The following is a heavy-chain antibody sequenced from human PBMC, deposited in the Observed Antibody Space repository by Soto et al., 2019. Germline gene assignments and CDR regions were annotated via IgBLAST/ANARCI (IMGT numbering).Heavy chain of an antibody. CDR2: IYYSGST. CDR1: GGSISSGGYY. CDR3: ARVRRYCSSTSCSKINNWFDP. Sequence: TLSLTCTVSGGSISSGGYYWNWIRQHPGKGLEWIGYIYYSGSTYYNPSLKSRVTISVDTSKIQFSLKLSSVTAADTAVYYCARVRRYCSSTSCSKINNWFDPWGQGSLVSVSS. J-gene: IGHJ5*02. D-gene: IGHD2-2*01. V-gene: IGHV4-31*03.